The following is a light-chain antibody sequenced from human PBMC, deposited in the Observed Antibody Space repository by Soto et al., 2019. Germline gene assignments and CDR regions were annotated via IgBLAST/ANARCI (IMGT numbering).Light chain of an antibody. CDR2: EVS. CDR1: QDIRKC. J-gene: IGKJ4*01. V-gene: IGKV1-33*01. Sequence: DIQMTQSPSSLSASVGDRVTITCQASQDIRKCLNWYQQKPGKAPKLLIFEVSDLQRGVPSRFSGSRSGKDFTFTISSLQPEDVATYYCQQFDSVPITFGGGTKVDIK. CDR3: QQFDSVPIT.